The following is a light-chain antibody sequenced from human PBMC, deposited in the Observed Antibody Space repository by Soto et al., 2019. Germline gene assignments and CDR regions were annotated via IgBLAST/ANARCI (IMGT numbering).Light chain of an antibody. J-gene: IGLJ1*01. Sequence: QSALTQPASVSGSPGQSITIFCTGTSSDAGTYNSVSCYQQHPGKVPELMIFDFSNRPSGISSRFSGSKSGNTASLTISGLQAEDEADYYCASYVGSSTYAFGTGTKVTVL. CDR2: DFS. V-gene: IGLV2-14*03. CDR1: SSDAGTYNS. CDR3: ASYVGSSTYA.